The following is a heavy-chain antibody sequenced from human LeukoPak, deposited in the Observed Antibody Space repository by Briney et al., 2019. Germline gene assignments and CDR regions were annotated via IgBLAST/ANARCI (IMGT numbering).Heavy chain of an antibody. V-gene: IGHV1-46*01. CDR3: ARDLRYDFWSGYLSWFDP. CDR2: INPSGGST. CDR1: GYTFTSYY. Sequence: GASVTVSCKASGYTFTSYYMHWVRQAPGQGLEWMGIINPSGGSTSYAQKFQGRVTMTRDMSTSTVYMELSSLRSEDTSVYYCARDLRYDFWSGYLSWFDPWGQGTLVTVSS. D-gene: IGHD3-3*01. J-gene: IGHJ5*02.